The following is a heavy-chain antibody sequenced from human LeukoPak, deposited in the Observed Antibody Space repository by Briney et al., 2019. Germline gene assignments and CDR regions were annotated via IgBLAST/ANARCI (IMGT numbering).Heavy chain of an antibody. J-gene: IGHJ4*02. CDR1: GFTFSSYA. D-gene: IGHD5-18*01. CDR2: ISGSGGST. V-gene: IGHV3-23*01. Sequence: GGSLRLSCAASGFTFSSYAMSWVRQAPGKGLEWVSAISGSGGSTYYADSAKGRFTISRDNSKNTLYLQMNSLRAEDTAVYYCAKAPPGYSYGYYFDYWGQGTLVTVSS. CDR3: AKAPPGYSYGYYFDY.